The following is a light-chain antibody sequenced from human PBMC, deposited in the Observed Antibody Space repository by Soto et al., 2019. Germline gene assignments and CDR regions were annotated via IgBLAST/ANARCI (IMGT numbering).Light chain of an antibody. CDR1: DTIATW. V-gene: IGKV1-5*01. CDR3: QQYNSYS. J-gene: IGKJ1*01. Sequence: DIQMTQSPSTLSAAVGDSVTITCRASDTIATWLAWYQQKPGTAPKVLIYHASNLQSGVPSRFSGSGSGTEFTLTISSLQPDDFATYYCQQYNSYSFGQGTKVDIK. CDR2: HAS.